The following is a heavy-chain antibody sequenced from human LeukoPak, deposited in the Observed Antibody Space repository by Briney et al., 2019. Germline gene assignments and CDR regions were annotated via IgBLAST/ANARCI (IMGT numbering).Heavy chain of an antibody. V-gene: IGHV3-30*18. CDR3: AKDAFSGSYGYYFDY. D-gene: IGHD1-26*01. Sequence: PGGSLRLSCAASGFTFSSYGMHWVRQAPGKGLEWVAVISYDGSNKYYADSVKGRFTISRDNSKNTLYLQMNSLRAEDTAVYYCAKDAFSGSYGYYFDYWGQGTLVTVSS. J-gene: IGHJ4*02. CDR1: GFTFSSYG. CDR2: ISYDGSNK.